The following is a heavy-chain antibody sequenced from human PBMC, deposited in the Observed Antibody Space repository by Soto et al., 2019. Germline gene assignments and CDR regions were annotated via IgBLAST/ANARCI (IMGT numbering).Heavy chain of an antibody. J-gene: IGHJ4*02. Sequence: ETLSLTCTVSGGSVSSSSYYWGWIRQPPGKGLEWIGSIYYSGITYSNPSLKSRVTISVDTSKNQFSLRLNSVTAADTALYYCARHQGSYYKDHFDYWGQGALVTVSS. CDR2: IYYSGIT. CDR3: ARHQGSYYKDHFDY. CDR1: GGSVSSSSYY. V-gene: IGHV4-39*01. D-gene: IGHD3-10*01.